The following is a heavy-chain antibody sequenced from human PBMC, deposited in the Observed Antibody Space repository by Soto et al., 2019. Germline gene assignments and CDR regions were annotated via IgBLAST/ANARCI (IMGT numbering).Heavy chain of an antibody. J-gene: IGHJ2*01. CDR3: ARDRSGSGMRGWYFDL. CDR1: GGSISSGDYY. V-gene: IGHV4-30-4*01. CDR2: IYYSGST. D-gene: IGHD3-10*01. Sequence: QVQLQESGPGLVKPSQTLSLTCTVSGGSISSGDYYWSWIRQPPGKGLEWIGCIYYSGSTYYNPSLKSRVTISVDTSKNQFSLKLSSVTAADTAVYYCARDRSGSGMRGWYFDLWGRGTLVTVSS.